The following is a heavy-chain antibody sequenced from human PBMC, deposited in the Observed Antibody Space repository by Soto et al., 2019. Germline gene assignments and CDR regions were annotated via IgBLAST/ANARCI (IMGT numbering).Heavy chain of an antibody. Sequence: PSETLSLTCTVSGDSISSDFWTWIRQPPGKGLEWIGYIYYRGSTNYDPSLKSRVNLSVDTSKNQFSLTLSSVTAADTAVYYCARMNQLAPKRNAFDIWGQGTMVTVSS. CDR1: GDSISSDF. J-gene: IGHJ3*02. V-gene: IGHV4-59*01. CDR2: IYYRGST. D-gene: IGHD2-2*01. CDR3: ARMNQLAPKRNAFDI.